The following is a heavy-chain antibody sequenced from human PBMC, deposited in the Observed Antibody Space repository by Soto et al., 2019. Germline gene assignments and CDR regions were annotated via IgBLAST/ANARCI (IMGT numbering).Heavy chain of an antibody. CDR2: INAGNGNT. J-gene: IGHJ6*02. V-gene: IGHV1-3*01. CDR3: AREPLRIFGVVTPYYGMDV. CDR1: GYTFTSYA. Sequence: QVQLVQSGAEVKKPGASVKVSCKASGYTFTSYAMHWVRQAPGQRLEWMGWINAGNGNTKYSQKFQGRVTITRDTSASTAYMELSGLRSEDTAVYYCAREPLRIFGVVTPYYGMDVWGQGTTVTVSS. D-gene: IGHD3-3*01.